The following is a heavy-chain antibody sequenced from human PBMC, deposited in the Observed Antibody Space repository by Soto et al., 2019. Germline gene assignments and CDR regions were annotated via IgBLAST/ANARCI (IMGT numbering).Heavy chain of an antibody. J-gene: IGHJ5*02. CDR2: INPNSGGT. D-gene: IGHD6-6*01. Sequence: ASVKVSCKASGYTFTGYYMHWVRQAPGQGLEWMGWINPNSGGTNYAQKFQGRVTMTRDTSISTAYMELSRLRSDDTAVYYCASGTSIAARALRFDPWGQGTLVTVSS. CDR1: GYTFTGYY. CDR3: ASGTSIAARALRFDP. V-gene: IGHV1-2*02.